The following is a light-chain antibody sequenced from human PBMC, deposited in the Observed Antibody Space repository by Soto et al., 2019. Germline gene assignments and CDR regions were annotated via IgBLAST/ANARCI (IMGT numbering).Light chain of an antibody. V-gene: IGLV2-14*01. Sequence: QSVLTQPASVSGSPGQSITISCTGTSSDVGGYNYVSWYQQHPGKAPKLMIYDVSNRPSGVSNRFSGSKSGSTASLTISGLQAEDEADYYCNSYRSSSTLGVFGGGTKLTVL. CDR3: NSYRSSSTLGV. CDR2: DVS. CDR1: SSDVGGYNY. J-gene: IGLJ2*01.